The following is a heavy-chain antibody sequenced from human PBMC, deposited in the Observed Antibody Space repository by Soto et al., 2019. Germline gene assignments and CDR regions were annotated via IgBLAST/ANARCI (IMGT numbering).Heavy chain of an antibody. J-gene: IGHJ4*02. V-gene: IGHV3-15*01. D-gene: IGHD3-22*01. CDR3: LLNYYDTSGSYPYYFDY. CDR2: IKSKADGGTT. CDR1: GFTFRNAW. Sequence: RLSCAASGFTFRNAWMSWVRQAPGRGLEWVGRIKSKADGGTTDYAAPVQGRFSISRDDSKNTLYLQMNSLKTEDTAVYYCLLNYYDTSGSYPYYFDYWGQGTLVTVSS.